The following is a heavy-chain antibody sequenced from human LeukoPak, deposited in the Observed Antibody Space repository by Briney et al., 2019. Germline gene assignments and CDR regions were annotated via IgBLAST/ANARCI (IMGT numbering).Heavy chain of an antibody. D-gene: IGHD2-15*01. CDR1: GYTFTGYY. CDR3: ARGGLGYCSGDSCYFHWFDP. Sequence: ASVKVSCKASGYTFTGYYMHWVRQAPGQGLEWMGRINPNSGGTNYAQKFQGGVTMTRDTSISTAYMELSRLRSDDTAVYYCARGGLGYCSGDSCYFHWFDPWGQGTLVTVSS. J-gene: IGHJ5*02. CDR2: INPNSGGT. V-gene: IGHV1-2*06.